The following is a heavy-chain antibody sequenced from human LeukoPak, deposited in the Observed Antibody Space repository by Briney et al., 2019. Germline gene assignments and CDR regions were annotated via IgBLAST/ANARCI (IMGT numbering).Heavy chain of an antibody. CDR1: GYTFTSYD. V-gene: IGHV1-18*01. CDR2: ISAYNGNT. CDR3: AREAGAYGSGSYSNY. D-gene: IGHD3-10*01. J-gene: IGHJ4*02. Sequence: ASVKVSCKASGYTFTSYDINWVRQAPGQGLEWMGWISAYNGNTNYAQKLQGRVTMTTDTSTSTAYMELRSLRSDDTAVYYCAREAGAYGSGSYSNYWGQGTLVTVSS.